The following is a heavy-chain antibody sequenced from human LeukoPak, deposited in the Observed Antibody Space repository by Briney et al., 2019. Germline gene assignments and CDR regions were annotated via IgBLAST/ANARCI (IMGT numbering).Heavy chain of an antibody. CDR2: ISGSGGST. CDR3: ARAPYLIWFGELLDY. J-gene: IGHJ4*02. D-gene: IGHD3-10*01. V-gene: IGHV3-23*01. CDR1: GFTFSSYA. Sequence: GGSLRLSCAASGFTFSSYAMSWVRQAPGKGLGWVSAISGSGGSTYYADSVKGRFTISRDNSKNTLYLQMNSLRAEDTAVYYCARAPYLIWFGELLDYWGQGTLVTVSS.